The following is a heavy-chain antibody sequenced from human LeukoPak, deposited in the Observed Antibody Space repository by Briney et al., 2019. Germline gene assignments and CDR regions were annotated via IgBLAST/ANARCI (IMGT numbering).Heavy chain of an antibody. J-gene: IGHJ5*02. CDR2: IYHSGST. CDR3: ARVGSTDWFDP. V-gene: IGHV4-30-2*01. Sequence: PSGTLSLTCAVSGGSICSGGYSWSWIRQPPGKGLEWIGYIYHSGSTYYNPSLKSRVTISVDRSKNQFSLKLSSVTAADTAVYYCARVGSTDWFDPWGQGTLVTVSS. CDR1: GGSICSGGYS. D-gene: IGHD3-16*01.